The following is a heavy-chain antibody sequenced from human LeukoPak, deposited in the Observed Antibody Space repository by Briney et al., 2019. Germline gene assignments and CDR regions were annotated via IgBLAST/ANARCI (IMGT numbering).Heavy chain of an antibody. D-gene: IGHD3-22*01. CDR3: ARDHGRDPTLPYYYDSSGLDY. V-gene: IGHV4-61*08. J-gene: IGHJ4*02. CDR1: GGSISSGGYY. Sequence: SETLSLTCTVSGGSISSGGYYWSWIRQHPGKGLEWIGYIYYSGSTNYNPSLKSRVTISVDTSKNQFSLKLSSVTAADTAVYYCARDHGRDPTLPYYYDSSGLDYWGQGTLVTVSS. CDR2: IYYSGST.